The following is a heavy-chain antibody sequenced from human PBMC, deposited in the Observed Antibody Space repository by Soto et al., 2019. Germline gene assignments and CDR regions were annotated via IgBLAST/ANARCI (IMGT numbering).Heavy chain of an antibody. CDR2: ISGSGGST. J-gene: IGHJ4*02. D-gene: IGHD1-26*01. V-gene: IGHV3-23*01. CDR1: GFTFSSYA. Sequence: GGSLRLSCAASGFTFSSYAMSWVRQAPGKGLEWVSAISGSGGSTYYADSVKGRFTISRDNSKNTLYLQMNSLRADDTALYFCAKDTYIMVGGTHIDFWGRGTLVTVSS. CDR3: AKDTYIMVGGTHIDF.